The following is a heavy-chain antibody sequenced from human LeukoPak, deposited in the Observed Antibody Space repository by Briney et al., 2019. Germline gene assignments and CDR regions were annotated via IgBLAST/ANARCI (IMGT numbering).Heavy chain of an antibody. CDR2: IIHIFGTA. D-gene: IGHD2-2*01. J-gene: IGHJ4*02. V-gene: IGHV1-69*13. CDR1: GGTFSSYA. CDR3: ARGGGDIVVVPAAYFDY. Sequence: SVKVSCKASGGTFSSYAISWVRQAPGQGLEWMGGIIHIFGTANNAQKFQGRVTITADESTSTAYMELSSLRSEDTAVYYCARGGGDIVVVPAAYFDYWGQGTLVTVSS.